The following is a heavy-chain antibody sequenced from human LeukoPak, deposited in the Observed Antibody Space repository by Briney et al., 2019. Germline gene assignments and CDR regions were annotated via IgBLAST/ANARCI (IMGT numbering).Heavy chain of an antibody. Sequence: SVRVSCKASGGTFSSYAISWVRQAPGQGLEWMGGIIPIFGTANYAQKFQGRVTITADESTSTAYMELSSLRSEDTAVYYCASSARRAIGDYWGQGTLVTVSS. J-gene: IGHJ4*02. CDR3: ASSARRAIGDY. V-gene: IGHV1-69*13. CDR1: GGTFSSYA. D-gene: IGHD2-21*01. CDR2: IIPIFGTA.